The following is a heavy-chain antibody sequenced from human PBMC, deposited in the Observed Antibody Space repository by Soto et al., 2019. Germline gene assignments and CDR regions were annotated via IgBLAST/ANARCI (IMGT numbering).Heavy chain of an antibody. CDR2: ISYSGST. CDR1: GGSFSGYY. D-gene: IGHD3-10*01. Sequence: SETLSLTCAVSGGSFSGYYWAWIRQPPGKWLEWIGQISYSGSTNYNPSLKSRVFISIGTSNNQFFLELSSVTAADTAVYYCARASVQYDSGTYEGGYYYFDYWGQGTLVTVS. V-gene: IGHV4-34*01. CDR3: ARASVQYDSGTYEGGYYYFDY. J-gene: IGHJ4*02.